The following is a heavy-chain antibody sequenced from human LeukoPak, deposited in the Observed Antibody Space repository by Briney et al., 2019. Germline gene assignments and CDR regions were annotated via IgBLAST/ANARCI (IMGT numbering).Heavy chain of an antibody. J-gene: IGHJ4*02. Sequence: SETLSLTCTVSGGSISSYYWSWIRQPPGKGLEWIGYIYYSGGTNYNPSLKSRVTISVDTSKNQSSLKLSSVTAADTAVYYCARSRDSSGWGYYFDYWGQGTLVTVSS. CDR1: GGSISSYY. CDR2: IYYSGGT. D-gene: IGHD6-19*01. V-gene: IGHV4-59*01. CDR3: ARSRDSSGWGYYFDY.